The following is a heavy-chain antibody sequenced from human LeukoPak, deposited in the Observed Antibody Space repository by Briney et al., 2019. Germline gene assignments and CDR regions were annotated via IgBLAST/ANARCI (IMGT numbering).Heavy chain of an antibody. D-gene: IGHD3-16*02. CDR1: GGSISSYY. V-gene: IGHV4-59*01. CDR2: IYYSGST. CDR3: ARYVWGSYPTFEDY. Sequence: SETLSLTCTVSGGSISSYYWSWIRQPPGKGLEWIGYIYYSGSTTYNPSLKSRVTISVDTSKNKFSLKLSSVTAADTAVHYCARYVWGSYPTFEDYWGQGTLVTVSS. J-gene: IGHJ4*02.